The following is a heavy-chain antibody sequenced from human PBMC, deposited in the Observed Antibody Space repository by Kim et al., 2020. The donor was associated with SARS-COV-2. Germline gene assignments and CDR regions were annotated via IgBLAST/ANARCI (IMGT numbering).Heavy chain of an antibody. CDR3: ARVVGATRRGDV. Sequence: YYVDSVKGRFTISRDNAKNSLYLQMNSLRAEDTAVYYCARVVGATRRGDVWGQGTTVTVSS. D-gene: IGHD1-26*01. J-gene: IGHJ6*02. V-gene: IGHV3-7*04.